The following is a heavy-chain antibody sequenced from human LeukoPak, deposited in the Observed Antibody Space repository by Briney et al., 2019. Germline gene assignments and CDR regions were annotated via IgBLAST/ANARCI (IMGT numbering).Heavy chain of an antibody. D-gene: IGHD3-10*01. CDR2: ISSSGSTI. Sequence: GGSLRLSCAASGFTFSDYYMSWIRQAPGKGLEWVSYISSSGSTIYYADSVKGRFTISRDNAKNSLYLQMNSLRAEDTAVYYCARNQKLLWFGELFNNWFDPWGQGTLVTVSS. CDR1: GFTFSDYY. J-gene: IGHJ5*02. V-gene: IGHV3-11*01. CDR3: ARNQKLLWFGELFNNWFDP.